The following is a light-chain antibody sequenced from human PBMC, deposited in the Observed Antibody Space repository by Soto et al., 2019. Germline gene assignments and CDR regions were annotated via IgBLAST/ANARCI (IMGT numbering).Light chain of an antibody. Sequence: QSVLTQPPSASGTPGQGVTLSCSGSSSNIGSNYVYWYQQLPGTAPKLLISRNNQRPSGVPDRFSGSKSGTAASLAISGLRSEDGADYYGAAWADSLSGSYVFGTGTKVTVL. J-gene: IGLJ1*01. CDR2: RNN. V-gene: IGLV1-47*01. CDR1: SSNIGSNY. CDR3: AAWADSLSGSYV.